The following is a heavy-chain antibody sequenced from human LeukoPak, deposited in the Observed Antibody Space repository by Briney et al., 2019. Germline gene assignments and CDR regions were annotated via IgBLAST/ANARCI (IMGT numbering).Heavy chain of an antibody. D-gene: IGHD3-22*01. J-gene: IGHJ3*01. CDR3: ARPNITYYYDSSGYDCFDV. V-gene: IGHV5-51*01. CDR2: IYPNDSDT. CDR1: GYNFSNYW. Sequence: GESLEISCKGSGYNFSNYWNARVRQMPGKGLEWMGIIYPNDSDTRYRPSFQGQVSISADKSINTAYLQWSSLKASDTDMYFCARPNITYYYDSSGYDCFDVWGQGTMVTVSS.